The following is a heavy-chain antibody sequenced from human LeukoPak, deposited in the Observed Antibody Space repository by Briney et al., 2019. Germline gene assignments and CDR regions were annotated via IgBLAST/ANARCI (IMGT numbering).Heavy chain of an antibody. CDR1: RFTFSGYA. Sequence: GGSLRLSCAASRFTFSGYAMYWVRQAPGQGLEWVSCIHAGGVNTYYADSVTGRFTISRDNSKNSLYLQMNSLRAEDTAVYYCAKGSGSGWYGWFDPWGQGTLVTVSS. CDR3: AKGSGSGWYGWFDP. CDR2: IHAGGVNT. J-gene: IGHJ5*02. D-gene: IGHD6-19*01. V-gene: IGHV3-23*01.